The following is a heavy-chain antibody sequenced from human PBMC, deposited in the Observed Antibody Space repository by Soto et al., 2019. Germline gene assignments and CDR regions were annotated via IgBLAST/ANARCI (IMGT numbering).Heavy chain of an antibody. CDR2: IYPGDSDT. Sequence: PGESLKISCKGSGYSFTSYWIGWVRQMPGKGLEWMGIIYPGDSDTRYSPSFQGQVTISADKSISTAYLQWSSLRAEDTAVYYCAKDLTMIDPLFDYWGQGTLVTVSS. CDR1: GYSFTSYW. J-gene: IGHJ4*02. CDR3: AKDLTMIDPLFDY. D-gene: IGHD3-22*01. V-gene: IGHV5-51*01.